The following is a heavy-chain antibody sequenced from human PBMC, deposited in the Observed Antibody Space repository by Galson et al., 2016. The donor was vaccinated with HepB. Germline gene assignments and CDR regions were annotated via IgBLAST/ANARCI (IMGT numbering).Heavy chain of an antibody. V-gene: IGHV4-39*01. D-gene: IGHD2-2*01. Sequence: YYSGSTYYNPSLKSRVTISVDTSKNQFSLKLSSVTAADTAVYYCARHAYCSSTSCSRHFDYWGQGSLVTVSS. CDR2: YYSGST. CDR3: ARHAYCSSTSCSRHFDY. J-gene: IGHJ4*02.